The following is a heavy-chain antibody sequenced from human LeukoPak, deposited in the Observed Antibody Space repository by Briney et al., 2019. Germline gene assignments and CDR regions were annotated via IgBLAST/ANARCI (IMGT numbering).Heavy chain of an antibody. D-gene: IGHD6-13*01. Sequence: SQTLSLTCTVSGDSISSGSYYWSWIRQPAGKGLEWIGRIYTSGSTNYNPSLKSRVTISVDTSKNQFSLKLGSVTAADTAVYYCARVRPSLGYFAFDIWGQGTMVTVSS. J-gene: IGHJ3*02. V-gene: IGHV4-61*02. CDR2: IYTSGST. CDR1: GDSISSGSYY. CDR3: ARVRPSLGYFAFDI.